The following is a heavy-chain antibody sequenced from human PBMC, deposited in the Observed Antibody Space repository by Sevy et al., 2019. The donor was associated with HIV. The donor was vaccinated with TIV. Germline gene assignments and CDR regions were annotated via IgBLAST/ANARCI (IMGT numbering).Heavy chain of an antibody. CDR3: TTDLLCFACGSCYSPYYFDY. V-gene: IGHV3-15*01. Sequence: GGCLRLSCAASGFTFSNAWMSWVRQAPGKGLEWLGRIKSKTDGGTTDYAAPVKGRFTISRDDSKNTLYLQMNSQKTEDTAVYYCTTDLLCFACGSCYSPYYFDYWGQGTLVTVSS. CDR2: IKSKTDGGTT. CDR1: GFTFSNAW. D-gene: IGHD2-15*01. J-gene: IGHJ4*02.